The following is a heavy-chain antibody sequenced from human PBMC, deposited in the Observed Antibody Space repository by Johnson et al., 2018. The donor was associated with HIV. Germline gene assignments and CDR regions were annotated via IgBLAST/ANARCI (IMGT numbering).Heavy chain of an antibody. J-gene: IGHJ3*02. CDR1: TFSVSSNS. CDR3: AKAFEPLGGSYLDAFDI. D-gene: IGHD1-26*01. CDR2: IYSGGDT. Sequence: VQLVESGGGLVRPGGSLRLSCAPSTFSVSSNSMTWVRQAPGKGLEWISVIYSGGDTYYADSVRGRFTISRDNSKNTLYLQMNSLKAEDTAVYYCAKAFEPLGGSYLDAFDIWGQGTMVTVSS. V-gene: IGHV3-66*01.